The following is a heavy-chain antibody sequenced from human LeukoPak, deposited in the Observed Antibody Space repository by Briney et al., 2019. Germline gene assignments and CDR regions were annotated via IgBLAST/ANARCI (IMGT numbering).Heavy chain of an antibody. V-gene: IGHV1-69*13. Sequence: SVKVSCKSSENSFSRSAITWVRQAPGQGLEWVGGIIPRFGTPSYSQKFQGRLTITADESTATAYMELSSLTSEDTAVYFCARPPLGYYYYYLDVWGKGTTVTISS. CDR3: ARPPLGYYYYYLDV. CDR1: ENSFSRSA. CDR2: IIPRFGTP. J-gene: IGHJ6*03. D-gene: IGHD3-16*01.